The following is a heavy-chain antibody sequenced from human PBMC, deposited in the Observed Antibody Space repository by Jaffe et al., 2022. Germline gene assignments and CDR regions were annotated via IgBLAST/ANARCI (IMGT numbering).Heavy chain of an antibody. Sequence: EVQMLESGGGLVQPGGSLRLSCAVSGFTFSSHALSWVRQAPGKGLEWVSTISPSSDLTFYADSVKGRFTISRDPSKSMLYLQMNSLRAEDTAVYFCVRRDVNWGSHDYWGQGTLVTVSS. V-gene: IGHV3-23*01. CDR2: ISPSSDLT. CDR1: GFTFSSHA. D-gene: IGHD3-16*01. CDR3: VRRDVNWGSHDY. J-gene: IGHJ4*02.